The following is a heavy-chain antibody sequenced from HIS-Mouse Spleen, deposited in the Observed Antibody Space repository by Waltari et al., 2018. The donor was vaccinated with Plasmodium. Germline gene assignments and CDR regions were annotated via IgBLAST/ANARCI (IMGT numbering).Heavy chain of an antibody. V-gene: IGHV4-34*01. Sequence: QVQLQQWGAGLLQSSETLSPTCAVDAGSFSGYYWSWSRQPPGTGRAWIGEINHSGSTNYNPSIKSRVTISVDTSKNQFSLKLSSVTAADTAVYYCARGRVLGTSSGYFDLWGRGTLVTVSS. D-gene: IGHD3-10*01. CDR3: ARGRVLGTSSGYFDL. J-gene: IGHJ2*01. CDR1: AGSFSGYY. CDR2: INHSGST.